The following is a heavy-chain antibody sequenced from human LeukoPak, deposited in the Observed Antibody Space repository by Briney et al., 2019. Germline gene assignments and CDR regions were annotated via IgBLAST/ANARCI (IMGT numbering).Heavy chain of an antibody. V-gene: IGHV3-21*01. Sequence: PGGSLRLSCAASGFTFSSYSMNWVRQAPGKGLEWVSSISSSSSYIYYADSVKGRFTISRDNAKNSLYLQMNSLRAEDTAVYYCARGRGLRYFDWLLIPFDYWGQGTLVTVSS. CDR2: ISSSSSYI. CDR1: GFTFSSYS. J-gene: IGHJ4*02. CDR3: ARGRGLRYFDWLLIPFDY. D-gene: IGHD3-9*01.